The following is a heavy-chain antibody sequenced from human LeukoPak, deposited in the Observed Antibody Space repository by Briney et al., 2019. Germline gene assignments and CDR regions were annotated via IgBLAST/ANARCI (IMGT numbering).Heavy chain of an antibody. CDR2: IIAIFGTA. V-gene: IGHV1-69*05. CDR1: GGTFSSYA. D-gene: IGHD4-23*01. Sequence: GASVKVSCKASGGTFSSYAISWVRQAPGQGLEWMGGIIAIFGTANYAQKFQGRVTITTDESTSTAYMELSSLRSEDTAVYYCARGKLEEGPRWDFDYWGQGTLVTVSS. CDR3: ARGKLEEGPRWDFDY. J-gene: IGHJ4*02.